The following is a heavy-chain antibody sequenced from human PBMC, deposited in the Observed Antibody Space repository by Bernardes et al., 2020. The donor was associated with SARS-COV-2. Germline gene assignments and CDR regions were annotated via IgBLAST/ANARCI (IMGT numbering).Heavy chain of an antibody. CDR1: GFTFNNYG. D-gene: IGHD3-10*01. J-gene: IGHJ6*02. V-gene: IGHV3-30*18. CDR3: AKDSRSVWFGELLPSGPYYGMDV. Sequence: GGSLRLSCAASGFTFNNYGMHWVRQAPGKGLEWVAFISYDGSNKYYADSVKGRFTISRDNSKNTLYLQMNSLRAEDTAVYYCAKDSRSVWFGELLPSGPYYGMDVWGQGTTVTVSS. CDR2: ISYDGSNK.